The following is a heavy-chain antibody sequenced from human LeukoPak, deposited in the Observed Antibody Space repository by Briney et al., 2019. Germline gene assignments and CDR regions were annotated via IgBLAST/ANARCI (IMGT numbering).Heavy chain of an antibody. J-gene: IGHJ5*02. CDR3: ARYPFCGGDCSDWFDP. Sequence: PSETLSLTCAVIRGPFIGYYWSWIRQPPGKGLEWLGETDHSGNTNYNPSLKSRLTISIDPSKNQVSLKLSSVTAADTAVYYCARYPFCGGDCSDWFDPWGQGTLVTVSS. V-gene: IGHV4-34*01. D-gene: IGHD2-21*02. CDR2: TDHSGNT. CDR1: RGPFIGYY.